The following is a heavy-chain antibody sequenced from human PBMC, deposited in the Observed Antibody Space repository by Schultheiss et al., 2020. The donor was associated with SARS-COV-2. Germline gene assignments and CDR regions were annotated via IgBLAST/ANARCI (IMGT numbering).Heavy chain of an antibody. V-gene: IGHV4-34*01. D-gene: IGHD3-22*01. CDR2: INHSGST. CDR3: ARLGYDSRGYYSGFDY. CDR1: GGSFSGYY. J-gene: IGHJ4*02. Sequence: SETLSLTCAVYGGSFSGYYWSWIRQPPGKGLEWIGEINHSGSTNYNPSLKSRVTISVDTSKNQFSLQLNSVTPEDTAVYYCARLGYDSRGYYSGFDYWGQGTLVTVSS.